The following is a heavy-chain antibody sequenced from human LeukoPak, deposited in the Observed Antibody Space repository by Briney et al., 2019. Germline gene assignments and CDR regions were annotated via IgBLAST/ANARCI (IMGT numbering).Heavy chain of an antibody. D-gene: IGHD1-26*01. J-gene: IGHJ5*02. V-gene: IGHV1-2*06. CDR2: INPRDGET. CDR3: ARDNSVGDNAWWFDP. CDR1: GYNVVGYY. Sequence: GASVKVSCKASGYNVVGYYIHWVRQAPGQGLEWMGRINPRDGETSFAQKFQGRVTMTRDMSTSTDYMELSSLRSEDTAIYYCARDNSVGDNAWWFDPWGQGTLVTVSS.